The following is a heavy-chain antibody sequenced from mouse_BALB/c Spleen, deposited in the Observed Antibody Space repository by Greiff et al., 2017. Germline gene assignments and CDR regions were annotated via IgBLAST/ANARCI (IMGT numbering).Heavy chain of an antibody. J-gene: IGHJ2*01. D-gene: IGHD1-1*01. CDR2: INPGSGGT. CDR3: ARDYDSFDY. V-gene: IGHV1-54*01. Sequence: QVQLQQSGAELVRPGTSVKVSCKASGYAFTNYLIEWVKQRPGQGLEWIGVINPGSGGTNYNEKFKGKATLTADKSSSTAYMQLSSLTSDDSAVYFCARDYDSFDYWGQGTTLTVSS. CDR1: GYAFTNYL.